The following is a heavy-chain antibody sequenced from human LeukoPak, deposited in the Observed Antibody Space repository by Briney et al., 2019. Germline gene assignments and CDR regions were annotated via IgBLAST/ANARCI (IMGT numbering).Heavy chain of an antibody. CDR1: GGTFSSYA. V-gene: IGHV1-69*04. CDR2: IIPILGIA. CDR3: AREVGVSNWFDP. J-gene: IGHJ5*02. D-gene: IGHD3-10*01. Sequence: GASVKVACKASGGTFSSYAISWVRQAPGQGLEWMGRIIPILGIANYAQKFQGRVTITADKSTSTAYMELSSLRSDDTAVYYCAREVGVSNWFDPWGQGTLVTVSS.